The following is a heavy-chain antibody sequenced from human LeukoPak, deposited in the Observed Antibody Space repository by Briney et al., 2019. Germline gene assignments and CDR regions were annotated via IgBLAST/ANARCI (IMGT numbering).Heavy chain of an antibody. CDR2: IYSGGST. CDR1: GFTVSSNY. D-gene: IGHD6-13*01. CDR3: ARDHRKAAAGTIYYYGMDV. Sequence: GGSLRLSCAASGFTVSSNYMSWVRQAPGKGLEWVSVIYSGGSTYYADSVKGRFTISRDNSKNTLYLQMNSLRAEDTAVYYCARDHRKAAAGTIYYYGMDVWGQGTTVTVSS. V-gene: IGHV3-66*01. J-gene: IGHJ6*02.